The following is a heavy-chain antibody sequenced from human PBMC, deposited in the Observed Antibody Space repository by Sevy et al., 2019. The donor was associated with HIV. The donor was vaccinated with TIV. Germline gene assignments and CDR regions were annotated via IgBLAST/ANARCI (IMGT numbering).Heavy chain of an antibody. Sequence: GGSLRLSCAASGFIFNSYALSWVRQAPGKGLEWVSTISASGGSTYYAHSVKGRFTISRDNFKNTVDLHMNSLGVEDTAVYYCAKAYGSRSPPDYWGQGILVTVSS. CDR2: ISASGGST. V-gene: IGHV3-23*01. J-gene: IGHJ4*02. CDR3: AKAYGSRSPPDY. CDR1: GFIFNSYA. D-gene: IGHD3-10*01.